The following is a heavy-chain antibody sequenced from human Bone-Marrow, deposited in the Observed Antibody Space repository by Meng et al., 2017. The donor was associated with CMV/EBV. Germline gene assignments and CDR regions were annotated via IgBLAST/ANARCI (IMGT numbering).Heavy chain of an antibody. Sequence: GGSLRLSCAASGFTFSSYEMNWVRQAPGKGLEWVSYISSSGSTIYYADSVKGRFTISRDNAKNSLYLQMNSLRAEDTAVYYCARGEWELEFGYWGQGTLVTVSS. D-gene: IGHD1-26*01. V-gene: IGHV3-48*03. CDR2: ISSSGSTI. CDR3: ARGEWELEFGY. J-gene: IGHJ4*02. CDR1: GFTFSSYE.